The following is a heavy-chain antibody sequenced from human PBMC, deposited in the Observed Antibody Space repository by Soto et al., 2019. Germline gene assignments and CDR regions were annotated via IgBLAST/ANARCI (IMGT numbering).Heavy chain of an antibody. V-gene: IGHV1-18*01. CDR3: AKDNTATSPSRYRFGMDV. CDR2: ISGYNGNT. J-gene: IGHJ6*02. D-gene: IGHD4-17*01. Sequence: QLQLMQSGPEVKKPGASLKVSCKASGYSFTSYGISWVRQAPGRGLEWMGWISGYNGNTKYEQKFKGIVTMTIDAATSPAYMELRSLASDDTAVYYCAKDNTATSPSRYRFGMDVWGPGTTVTVSS. CDR1: GYSFTSYG.